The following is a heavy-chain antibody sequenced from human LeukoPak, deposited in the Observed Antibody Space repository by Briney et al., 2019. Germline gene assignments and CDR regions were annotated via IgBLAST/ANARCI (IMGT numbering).Heavy chain of an antibody. CDR2: ISAYNGNT. V-gene: IGHV1-18*01. CDR1: GYTFTSYG. J-gene: IGHJ4*02. Sequence: GASVKVSCKASGYTFTSYGISWVRQAPGQGLEWMGWISAYNGNTNYAQKLQGRVTMTTDTSTSTAYKELRSLRSDDTAVYYCARDFRGSCSAADYWGQGTLVTVSS. CDR3: ARDFRGSCSAADY. D-gene: IGHD2-15*01.